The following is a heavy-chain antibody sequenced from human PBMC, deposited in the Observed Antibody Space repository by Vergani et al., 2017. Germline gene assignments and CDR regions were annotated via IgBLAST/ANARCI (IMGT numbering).Heavy chain of an antibody. V-gene: IGHV3-72*01. D-gene: IGHD6-19*01. CDR2: TRNKANSYTT. CDR3: TREVSSGPFSAFDI. J-gene: IGHJ3*02. CDR1: GFTFSSYG. Sequence: VQLVESGGGVVQPGRSLRLSCAASGFTFSSYGMHWVRQAPGKGLEWVGRTRNKANSYTTEYAASVKGRFIISRDDSKNSLYLQMNSLKTEDTAVYYCTREVSSGPFSAFDIWGQGTMVTVS.